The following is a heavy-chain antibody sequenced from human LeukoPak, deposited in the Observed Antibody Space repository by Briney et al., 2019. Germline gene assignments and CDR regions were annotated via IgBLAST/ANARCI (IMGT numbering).Heavy chain of an antibody. Sequence: GGSLRLSCAGSGFTFSRYNMNWFRQAPGKGLERVSSISSRSTYIFYADSVKGRFTISRDNAKNSLYLQMNSLGAEDTAVYYCARDAQWLVPEGYYYYMDVWGKGTTVTVSS. CDR3: ARDAQWLVPEGYYYYMDV. J-gene: IGHJ6*03. CDR2: ISSRSTYI. CDR1: GFTFSRYN. D-gene: IGHD6-19*01. V-gene: IGHV3-21*01.